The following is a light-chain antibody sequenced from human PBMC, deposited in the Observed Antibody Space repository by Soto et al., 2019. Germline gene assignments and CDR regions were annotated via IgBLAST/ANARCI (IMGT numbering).Light chain of an antibody. Sequence: DLQMPQPPSTLSPSIGDRITISCRASQSIGNRLAWYQQKPGTAPKVLIYDASTLESGVPLRFSGSGSGTNFILTISSLQPDDFATYYCQHYGGLWTFGLGTKVDIK. J-gene: IGKJ1*01. CDR2: DAS. V-gene: IGKV1-5*01. CDR3: QHYGGLWT. CDR1: QSIGNR.